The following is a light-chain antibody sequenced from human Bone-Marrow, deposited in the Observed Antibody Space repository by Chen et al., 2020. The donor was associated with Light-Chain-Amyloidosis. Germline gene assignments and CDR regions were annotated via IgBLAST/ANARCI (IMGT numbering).Light chain of an antibody. CDR1: RIISNS. J-gene: IGKJ2*01. V-gene: IGKV1-NL1*01. Sequence: DIQMIQSPSSLSAFVGDRVTITCRASRIISNSLVWYQQKPGKAPKLLLYAASRLESGVPSRFSGSGSGTDYTLTITSLEPEDFATYDCQEYYDTPHTFGQGTKLEIK. CDR3: QEYYDTPHT. CDR2: AAS.